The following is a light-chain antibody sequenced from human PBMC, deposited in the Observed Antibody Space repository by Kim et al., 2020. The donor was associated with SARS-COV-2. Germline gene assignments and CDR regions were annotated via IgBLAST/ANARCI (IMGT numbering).Light chain of an antibody. V-gene: IGLV2-14*03. J-gene: IGLJ1*01. Sequence: GQSFTISGTGTSIDVGGYNYVSWYQQHPGKAPKLMIYDVSNRPSGVSNRFSGSKSGNTASLTISGLQAEDEADYYCSSYTSSIPYVFGTGTKVTVL. CDR3: SSYTSSIPYV. CDR2: DVS. CDR1: SIDVGGYNY.